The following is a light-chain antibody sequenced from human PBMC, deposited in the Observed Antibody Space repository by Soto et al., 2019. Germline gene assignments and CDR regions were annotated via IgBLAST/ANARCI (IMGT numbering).Light chain of an antibody. V-gene: IGKV4-1*01. CDR2: WAS. J-gene: IGKJ4*01. CDR1: QSVLYSSNNKNY. Sequence: DIVMTQSPDSLAVSLGERATINCKSSQSVLYSSNNKNYLAWYKQKPGQPPKLLIYWASTREAGVPDRFSGSGSGTDFTLTISSLQADDVAVYCCQQYYSAPLTFGGGTKVEIK. CDR3: QQYYSAPLT.